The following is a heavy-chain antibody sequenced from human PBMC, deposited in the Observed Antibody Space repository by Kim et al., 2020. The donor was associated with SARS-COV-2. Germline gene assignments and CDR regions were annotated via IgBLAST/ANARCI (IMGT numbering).Heavy chain of an antibody. CDR1: GGSISSSSYY. Sequence: SETLSLTCTVSGGSISSSSYYWGWIRQPPGKGLEWIGTIYYTESAFYNPSLKSRVTISVDTPKNQFSLRLSSVTAADTAVYYCARYVSGSYPSGPGPDLWYFDLWGRGTLVTVSS. D-gene: IGHD3-10*01. V-gene: IGHV4-39*07. J-gene: IGHJ2*01. CDR3: ARYVSGSYPSGPGPDLWYFDL. CDR2: IYYTESA.